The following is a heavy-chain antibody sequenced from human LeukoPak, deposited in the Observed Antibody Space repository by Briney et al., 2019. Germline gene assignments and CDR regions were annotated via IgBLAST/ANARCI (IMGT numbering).Heavy chain of an antibody. J-gene: IGHJ4*02. Sequence: GASVKVSCKVSVYTLTELAIHWVRQAPGKGLEWTGAFDPEDGGTIYAQKFQGRITLTEETSKDTAYMERRSLSSEDTAVYYCATARVRLGELSLPEVRDDWGQGTLISVSS. CDR3: ATARVRLGELSLPEVRDD. D-gene: IGHD3-16*02. CDR1: VYTLTELA. V-gene: IGHV1-24*01. CDR2: FDPEDGGT.